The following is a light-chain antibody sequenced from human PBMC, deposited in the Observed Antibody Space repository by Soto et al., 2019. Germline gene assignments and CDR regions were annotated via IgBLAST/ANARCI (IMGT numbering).Light chain of an antibody. CDR2: DAS. V-gene: IGKV1-5*01. CDR1: QSIGRW. CDR3: QQFNSYLYT. J-gene: IGKJ2*01. Sequence: DIQMTQSPSTLSATVGDRVTITCRASQSIGRWLAWYQQKPGKAPKLLIYDASSLESGVPSRFSGSGSGTEFTLTISSLQPDDFATYYCQQFNSYLYTFGQGTKVDIK.